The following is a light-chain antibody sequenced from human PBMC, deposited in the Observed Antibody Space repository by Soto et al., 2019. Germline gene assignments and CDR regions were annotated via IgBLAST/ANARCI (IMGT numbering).Light chain of an antibody. CDR1: QSISRQ. CDR3: LQYHSYWT. Sequence: DIQMTQSPSTLSASVGDRVSITCRASQSISRQLAWYQQKPGKAPNLLIYQASNLETGVPSRFTGSGSGTEFTITISRLQPDDLANYYCLQYHSYWTFGQGTKVEVK. V-gene: IGKV1-5*03. J-gene: IGKJ1*01. CDR2: QAS.